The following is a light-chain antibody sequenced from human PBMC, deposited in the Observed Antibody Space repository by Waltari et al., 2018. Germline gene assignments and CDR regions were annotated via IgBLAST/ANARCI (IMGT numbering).Light chain of an antibody. Sequence: QSALTQPASVSGSPGQSITISCTSSSSDLGGYSFVSWYQQHPGKAPKLMIYDVSHRPSGVSNRFSGSKSGNTASLTSSGLQPEDEADYYCSSYTSIIPPFLFGTGTKVTVL. CDR3: SSYTSIIPPFL. CDR1: SSDLGGYSF. CDR2: DVS. J-gene: IGLJ1*01. V-gene: IGLV2-14*01.